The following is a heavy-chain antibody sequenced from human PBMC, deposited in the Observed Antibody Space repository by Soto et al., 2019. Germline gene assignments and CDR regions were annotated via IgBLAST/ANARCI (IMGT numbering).Heavy chain of an antibody. CDR2: IDPSDSYT. CDR1: GYNFTSYW. J-gene: IGHJ6*02. V-gene: IGHV5-10-1*01. D-gene: IGHD1-26*01. CDR3: ARLEKWYYNYYGLDV. Sequence: GESLKISCKGSGYNFTSYWISWVRQMPGKGLEWMGRIDPSDSYTNYSPSFQGHVTISADKSISTAYLQWSSLKAADTAVYYCARLEKWYYNYYGLDVWGQGTMVTVSS.